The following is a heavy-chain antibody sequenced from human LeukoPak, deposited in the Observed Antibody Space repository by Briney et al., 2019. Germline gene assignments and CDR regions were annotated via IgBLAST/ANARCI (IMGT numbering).Heavy chain of an antibody. CDR2: IYYSGRT. CDR3: ARGVSMIVVVIHDWYFDL. D-gene: IGHD3-22*01. Sequence: SETLSLTCTVSVGSISSSSYYWGWIRQPPGKGLEWIGNIYYSGRTYYNPSLKSRVTISVDTSKNQFSLKLSSVTATDTAVYYCARGVSMIVVVIHDWYFDLWGRGTLVTVSS. J-gene: IGHJ2*01. V-gene: IGHV4-39*01. CDR1: VGSISSSSYY.